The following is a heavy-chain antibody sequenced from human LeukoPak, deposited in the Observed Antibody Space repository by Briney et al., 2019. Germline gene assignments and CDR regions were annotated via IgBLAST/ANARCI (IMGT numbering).Heavy chain of an antibody. Sequence: PETLSLTCAVDGGSFSGYYCSWIRQPPGKGLEWIGEINHSGSTNYKPSLKSRITTSVDTSKNQFSLKLNSVTAADTAVYYCARASNNWNYFDYWGQGTLVTVSS. V-gene: IGHV4-34*01. CDR1: GGSFSGYY. CDR2: INHSGST. J-gene: IGHJ4*02. CDR3: ARASNNWNYFDY. D-gene: IGHD1-20*01.